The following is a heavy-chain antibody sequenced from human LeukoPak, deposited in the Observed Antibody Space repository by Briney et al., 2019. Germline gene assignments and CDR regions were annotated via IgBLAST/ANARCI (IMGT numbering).Heavy chain of an antibody. CDR2: TRQDESQK. CDR1: GFTFTSYW. Sequence: PGGSLRFSCAASGFTFTSYWMTWVRQAPGKGLEWVANTRQDESQKYYVDSVKGRFTISRDNVKKILYLQMNALRIEDTATYYCARDFSTAAGYFDHWGQGILVTVSA. CDR3: ARDFSTAAGYFDH. D-gene: IGHD6-13*01. J-gene: IGHJ4*02. V-gene: IGHV3-7*01.